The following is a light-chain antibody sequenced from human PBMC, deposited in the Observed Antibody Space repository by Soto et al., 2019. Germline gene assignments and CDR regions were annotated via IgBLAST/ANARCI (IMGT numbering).Light chain of an antibody. Sequence: DSQMTQSPSSLSASVGDRVTITCRASQNIATHFNWYQQKPGKAPKLLIYAASSLHSGVPSRFSGGGSGTDFTLTITSLPPEDFAPYSCQQSNIPPWTFVQGTQVDIK. CDR2: AAS. CDR1: QNIATH. V-gene: IGKV1-39*01. J-gene: IGKJ1*01. CDR3: QQSNIPPWT.